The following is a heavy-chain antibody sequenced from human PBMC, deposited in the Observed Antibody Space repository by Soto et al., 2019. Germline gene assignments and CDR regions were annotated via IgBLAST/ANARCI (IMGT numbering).Heavy chain of an antibody. CDR1: GYTFTSYA. J-gene: IGHJ6*03. CDR3: ARVRRGTIFGVVIIPYYYMDV. CDR2: INAGNGNT. Sequence: ASVKVSCKASGYTFTSYAMHWVRQAPGQRLEWMGWINAGNGNTKYSQKFQGRVTITRDTSASTAYMELSSLRSEDTAVYYCARVRRGTIFGVVIIPYYYMDVWGKGTTVTVSS. V-gene: IGHV1-3*01. D-gene: IGHD3-3*01.